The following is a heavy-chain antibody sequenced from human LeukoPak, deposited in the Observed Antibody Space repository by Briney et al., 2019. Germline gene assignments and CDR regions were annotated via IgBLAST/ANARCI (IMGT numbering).Heavy chain of an antibody. D-gene: IGHD6-19*01. V-gene: IGHV6-1*01. CDR1: GDSVSSKSAA. CDR3: ARDYSGWPNR. J-gene: IGHJ5*02. CDR2: TYYRSKWHN. Sequence: SQTLSLTCTISGDSVSSKSAAWNWIRQSPSRGLEWLGRTYYRSKWHNDYVPSVESRITIGADTSKNQFSLQLNSVTPEDTAVYYCARDYSGWPNRWGQGTLVTVSS.